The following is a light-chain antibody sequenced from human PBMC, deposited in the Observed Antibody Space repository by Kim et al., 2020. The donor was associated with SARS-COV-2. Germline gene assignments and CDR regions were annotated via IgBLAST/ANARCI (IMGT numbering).Light chain of an antibody. V-gene: IGLV3-21*04. CDR3: QGWDSSSGHQV. J-gene: IGLJ3*02. CDR1: NIGSKS. CDR2: YDS. Sequence: SYELTQPPSVSVAPGKTARITCGGNNIGSKSVHWYQQKPGQAPVLVIYYDSDRPSGIPERFSGSNSGNTATLTISRVEAGDEADYYCQGWDSSSGHQVFG.